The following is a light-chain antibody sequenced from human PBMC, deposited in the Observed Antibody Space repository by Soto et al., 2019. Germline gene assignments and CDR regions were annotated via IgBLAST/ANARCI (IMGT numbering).Light chain of an antibody. CDR3: SSYAGANRV. CDR1: SSDVGANNY. Sequence: QSALTQPPSASGSPGQSVTISCTGTSSDVGANNYVSWYQQHPGKAPKLMIYEVTKRPSGVPARFSGSKSGNTASLTVSGLQAEDEAEYYCSSYAGANRVFGTGTKLTVL. V-gene: IGLV2-8*01. J-gene: IGLJ1*01. CDR2: EVT.